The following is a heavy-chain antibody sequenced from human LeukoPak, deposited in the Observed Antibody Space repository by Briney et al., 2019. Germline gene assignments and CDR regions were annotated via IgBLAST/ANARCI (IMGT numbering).Heavy chain of an antibody. J-gene: IGHJ4*02. CDR1: EFTFSNYA. D-gene: IGHD5-18*01. CDR2: ISSSGSTI. V-gene: IGHV3-48*03. CDR3: AILTWIQDY. Sequence: PGGSLRLSCAASEFTFSNYAMNWVRQAPGKGLEGVSYISSSGSTIYYADSVKGRFTISRDNAKNSLYLQMNSLRAEDTAVYYCAILTWIQDYWGQGTLVTVSS.